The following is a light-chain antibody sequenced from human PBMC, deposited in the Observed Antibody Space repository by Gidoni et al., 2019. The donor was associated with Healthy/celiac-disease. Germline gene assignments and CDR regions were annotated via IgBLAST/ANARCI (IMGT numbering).Light chain of an antibody. J-gene: IGLJ2*01. CDR2: GNS. Sequence: QSVLTQPPSVSGAPGQRVTIACTGSSSNIGAGYDVHWYQQLPGTAPKLPIYGNSNRPSGVPDRFSGSTSGTSASLAITGLQAEDEADYYCQSYDSSLSGNVVFGGGAKLTVL. CDR1: SSNIGAGYD. CDR3: QSYDSSLSGNVV. V-gene: IGLV1-40*01.